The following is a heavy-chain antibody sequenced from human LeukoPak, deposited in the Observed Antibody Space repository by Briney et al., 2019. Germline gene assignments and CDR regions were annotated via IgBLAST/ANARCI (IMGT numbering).Heavy chain of an antibody. Sequence: PGGSLRLSCVASGFSVSPNFMSWIRQSPGRGLEWISVVYSGHNTYYAESVRGRFTTSREISKNTVYLQMDRLRAEDTATYYCARDFIPPRGGAFDIWGHGTVVTVSS. CDR3: ARDFIPPRGGAFDI. CDR2: VYSGHNT. J-gene: IGHJ3*02. D-gene: IGHD3-16*01. CDR1: GFSVSPNF. V-gene: IGHV3-53*01.